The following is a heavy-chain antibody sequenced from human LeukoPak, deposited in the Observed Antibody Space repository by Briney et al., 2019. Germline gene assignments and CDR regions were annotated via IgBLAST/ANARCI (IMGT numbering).Heavy chain of an antibody. CDR2: VNLQGST. V-gene: IGHV4-4*02. Sequence: GSLRLSCAASGFTFSSYAMSWVRQAPGKGLEWIGEVNLQGSTNYNPSLKSRVAISVDKSENHISLKLTSVTAADTAVYYCAREGGPYRPLDCSGQGTLVTVAS. CDR1: GFTFSSYAM. CDR3: AREGGPYRPLDC. J-gene: IGHJ4*02.